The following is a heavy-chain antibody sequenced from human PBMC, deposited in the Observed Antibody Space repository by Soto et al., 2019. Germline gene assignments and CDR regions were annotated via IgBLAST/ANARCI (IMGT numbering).Heavy chain of an antibody. CDR3: ARDTKMLAPLIYMDH. D-gene: IGHD3-22*01. J-gene: IGHJ4*02. CDR2: ISSRSSNI. V-gene: IGHV3-21*01. CDR1: GFTFNIYS. Sequence: GGSLRLSCAASGFTFNIYSMNWVRQAPGKGLEWVSSISSRSSNIDYADSVKGRFTISRDNANNSLYLQMNNLSADDTAVYYCARDTKMLAPLIYMDHWGRGTLVTVSS.